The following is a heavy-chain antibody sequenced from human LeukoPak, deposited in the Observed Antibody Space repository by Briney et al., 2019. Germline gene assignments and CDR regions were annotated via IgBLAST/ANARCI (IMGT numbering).Heavy chain of an antibody. D-gene: IGHD2-2*01. V-gene: IGHV1-69*05. CDR3: ARWGYCSSTSCYGYFDY. J-gene: IGHJ4*02. Sequence: SVHVSCKASGGTFSSYAISWVRQAPGQGLAWMGRIIPIFGTANYAQKFQGRVTITTDESTSTAYMELSSLRSEDTAVYYCARWGYCSSTSCYGYFDYWGQGTLVTVSS. CDR2: IIPIFGTA. CDR1: GGTFSSYA.